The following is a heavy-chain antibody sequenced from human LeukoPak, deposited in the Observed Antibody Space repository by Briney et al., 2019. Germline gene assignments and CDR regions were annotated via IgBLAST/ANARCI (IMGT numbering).Heavy chain of an antibody. CDR1: GFTFSSTS. V-gene: IGHV3-21*01. CDR3: AREFFDREGGTTVLDY. J-gene: IGHJ4*02. Sequence: GGSLRLSCAASGFTFSSTSMNWVRQAPGKGLEWVSSISSGSSYIFYADSVKGRFTISRENAKNSLYLQMNSLRAEDTAVYYCAREFFDREGGTTVLDYWGQGTLVTVSS. D-gene: IGHD1-26*01. CDR2: ISSGSSYI.